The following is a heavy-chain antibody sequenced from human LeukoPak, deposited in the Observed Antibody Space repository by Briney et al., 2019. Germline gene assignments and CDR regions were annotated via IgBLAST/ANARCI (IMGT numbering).Heavy chain of an antibody. CDR1: GFTFTTYW. J-gene: IGHJ3*02. D-gene: IGHD4-11*01. CDR3: ARAHDYSNRNAFDI. CDR2: IDNAGSDK. Sequence: GGCLRLSCAASGFTFTTYWMSWVRQAPGKGLEWVANIDNAGSDKYYVDSVEGRFTISRDNAKNSLYLQMNSLRAEDTAVYYCARAHDYSNRNAFDIWGQGTMVTVSS. V-gene: IGHV3-7*01.